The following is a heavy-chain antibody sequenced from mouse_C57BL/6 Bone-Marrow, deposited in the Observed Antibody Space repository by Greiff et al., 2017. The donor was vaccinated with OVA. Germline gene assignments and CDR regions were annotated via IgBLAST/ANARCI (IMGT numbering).Heavy chain of an antibody. CDR3: ARTTVVATNFDY. CDR1: GYTFTDYN. D-gene: IGHD1-1*01. Sequence: EVQLQQSGPELVKPGASVKMSCKASGYTFTDYNMHWVKQSHGKSLEWIGYINPNNGGTSYNQKFKGKATLTVNKSSSTAYMELRSLTSEDSAVYYCARTTVVATNFDYWGQGTTLTVSS. J-gene: IGHJ2*01. V-gene: IGHV1-22*01. CDR2: INPNNGGT.